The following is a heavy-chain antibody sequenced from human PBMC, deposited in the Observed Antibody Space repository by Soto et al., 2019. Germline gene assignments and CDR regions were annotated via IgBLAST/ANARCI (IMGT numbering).Heavy chain of an antibody. CDR3: AKDGREWELLGDYYYGMDV. CDR2: ISGSGGST. V-gene: IGHV3-23*01. D-gene: IGHD1-26*01. J-gene: IGHJ6*02. CDR1: GFTFSSYA. Sequence: GGSLRLSCAASGFTFSSYAMSWVRQAPGKGLEWVSAISGSGGSTYYADSVKGRFIISRDNSKNTLYLQMNSLRAEDTAVYYCAKDGREWELLGDYYYGMDVWGQGTTVTVSS.